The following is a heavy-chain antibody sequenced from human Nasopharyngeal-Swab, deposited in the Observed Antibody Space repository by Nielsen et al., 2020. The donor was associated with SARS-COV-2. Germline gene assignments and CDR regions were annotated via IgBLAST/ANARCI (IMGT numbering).Heavy chain of an antibody. D-gene: IGHD4-17*01. CDR3: ARSNGDYVLDWFDP. J-gene: IGHJ5*02. Sequence: GESLKISCAASGFTFSDYYMSWLRQAPGKGLEWVSYISSSGSTIYYADSVKGRFTISRDNAKNSLYLQMNSLRAEDTAVYYCARSNGDYVLDWFDPWGQGTLVTVSS. CDR1: GFTFSDYY. CDR2: ISSSGSTI. V-gene: IGHV3-11*01.